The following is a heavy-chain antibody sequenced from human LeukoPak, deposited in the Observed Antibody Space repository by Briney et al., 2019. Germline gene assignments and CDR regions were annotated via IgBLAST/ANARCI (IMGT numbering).Heavy chain of an antibody. CDR1: GGSISSGSYY. Sequence: PSQTLSLTCTLSGGSISSGSYYTSSIRHPAGKRLEWIGRIYTSGSTHYNTYLKSRVTISVDTSKNQFSLKLGSVTAADTAVYYCARDLHDLYFAYWGQGTLVTVSS. CDR2: IYTSGST. J-gene: IGHJ4*02. CDR3: ARDLHDLYFAY. D-gene: IGHD2-21*02. V-gene: IGHV4-61*02.